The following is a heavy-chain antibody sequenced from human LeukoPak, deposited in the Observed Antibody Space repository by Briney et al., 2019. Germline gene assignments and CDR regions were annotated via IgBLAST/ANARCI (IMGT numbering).Heavy chain of an antibody. Sequence: GGSLRLSCAASGFTFSDYYMSWIRQAPGKGLEWVSYISSSGTTIYYADSVKGRFTISRDNAKNSLYLQMNSLRAEDTAVYSCARDGATNTAMVTGAFDIWGQGTMVTVSS. CDR3: ARDGATNTAMVTGAFDI. V-gene: IGHV3-11*01. D-gene: IGHD5-18*01. CDR2: ISSSGTTI. CDR1: GFTFSDYY. J-gene: IGHJ3*02.